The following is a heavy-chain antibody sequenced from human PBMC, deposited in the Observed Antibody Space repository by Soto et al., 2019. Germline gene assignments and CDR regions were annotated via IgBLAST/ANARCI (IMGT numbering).Heavy chain of an antibody. D-gene: IGHD6-6*01. J-gene: IGHJ4*02. CDR3: AGQYSSSSVEF. Sequence: LILSCAAFGFTFGEYYMNGNRQAPGKGLEWVSYISSGAITIYYADSVKGRFTNSRNNDKNSLYLQMNSLRAEDAAVYYCAGQYSSSSVEFWGQGTLVTVSS. V-gene: IGHV3-11*01. CDR1: GFTFGEYY. CDR2: ISSGAITI.